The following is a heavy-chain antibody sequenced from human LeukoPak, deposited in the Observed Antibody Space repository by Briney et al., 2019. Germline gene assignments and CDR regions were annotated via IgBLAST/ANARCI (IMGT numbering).Heavy chain of an antibody. Sequence: GGSLRLSCAASGFTFSSYGMSWVRQAPGKGLEWVSGIGGSGRSTYYADSVKGRFTISRDNSKNTLYLQMNSLRAEDTAVYYCARRATTERGHSYGLDYWGQGTLVTVSS. CDR3: ARRATTERGHSYGLDY. CDR1: GFTFSSYG. V-gene: IGHV3-23*01. CDR2: IGGSGRST. J-gene: IGHJ4*02. D-gene: IGHD5-18*01.